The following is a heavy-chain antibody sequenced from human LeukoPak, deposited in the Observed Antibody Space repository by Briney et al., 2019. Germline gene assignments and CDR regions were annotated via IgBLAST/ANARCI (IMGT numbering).Heavy chain of an antibody. V-gene: IGHV1-8*03. CDR3: ARGASYDTRLGAPRPFDY. D-gene: IGHD3-9*01. CDR2: MNPNSGNT. CDR1: GYTFTSYD. J-gene: IGHJ4*02. Sequence: ASVKVSFKASGYTFTSYDINWVRQATGQGLEWMGWMNPNSGNTGYAQKFQGRVTITRNTSISTAYMELSSLRSEDTAVYYCARGASYDTRLGAPRPFDYWGQGTLVTVSS.